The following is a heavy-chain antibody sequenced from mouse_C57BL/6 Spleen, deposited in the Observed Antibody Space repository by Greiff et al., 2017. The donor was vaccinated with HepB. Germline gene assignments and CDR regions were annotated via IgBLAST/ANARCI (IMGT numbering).Heavy chain of an antibody. CDR1: GYSITSGYY. CDR3: ARVDSYVSYFDY. V-gene: IGHV3-6*01. J-gene: IGHJ2*01. CDR2: ISYDGSN. D-gene: IGHD1-1*01. Sequence: EVKLMESGPGLVKPSQSLSLTCSVTGYSITSGYYWNWIRQFPGNKLEWMGYISYDGSNNYNPSLKNRISITRDTSKNQFFLKLNSVTTEDTVTYYCARVDSYVSYFDYWGQGTTLTVSS.